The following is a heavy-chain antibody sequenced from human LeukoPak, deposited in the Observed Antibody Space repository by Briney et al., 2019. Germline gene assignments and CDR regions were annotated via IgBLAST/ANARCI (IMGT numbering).Heavy chain of an antibody. CDR1: GYTFTGYY. D-gene: IGHD3-16*02. Sequence: GASVKVSCTASGYTFTGYYMHWVRQAPGQGLEWMGWISAYNGDTRYAQHLQGRLTMTTDTSTTTAYIDLRSLRSDDTAVYYCARLHLGELSSGFDYWGQGTLVTVSS. CDR3: ARLHLGELSSGFDY. CDR2: ISAYNGDT. J-gene: IGHJ4*02. V-gene: IGHV1-18*04.